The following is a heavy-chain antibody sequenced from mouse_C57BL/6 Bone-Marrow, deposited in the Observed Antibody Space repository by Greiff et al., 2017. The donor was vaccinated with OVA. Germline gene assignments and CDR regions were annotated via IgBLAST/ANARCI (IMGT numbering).Heavy chain of an antibody. V-gene: IGHV1-55*01. J-gene: IGHJ4*01. CDR2: IYPGSGST. D-gene: IGHD1-1*01. Sequence: QVQLQQPGAELVKPGASVKMSCKASGYTFTSYWITWVKQRPGQGLEWIGDIYPGSGSTNYNEKFKSKATLTVDPSSSTAYMQLSSLTSEDSAVYYCAREVVATTAQAPYAMDYWGQGTSVTVSS. CDR1: GYTFTSYW. CDR3: AREVVATTAQAPYAMDY.